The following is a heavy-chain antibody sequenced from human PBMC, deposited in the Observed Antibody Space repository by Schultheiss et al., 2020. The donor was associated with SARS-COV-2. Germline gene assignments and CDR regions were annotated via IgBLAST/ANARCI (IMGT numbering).Heavy chain of an antibody. CDR2: ISWNSGSI. D-gene: IGHD4-17*01. V-gene: IGHV3-9*01. J-gene: IGHJ4*02. CDR1: GFTFDDYA. Sequence: GGSLRLSCAASGFTFDDYAMHWVRQAPGKGLEWVSGISWNSGSIGYADSVKGRFTISRDNSKKKLYLQLNSLRAEDTAVYYCARADLTTGFNDYWGQGTLVTVSS. CDR3: ARADLTTGFNDY.